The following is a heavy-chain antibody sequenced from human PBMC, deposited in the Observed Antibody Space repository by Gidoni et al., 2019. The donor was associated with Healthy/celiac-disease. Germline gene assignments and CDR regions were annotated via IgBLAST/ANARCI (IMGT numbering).Heavy chain of an antibody. V-gene: IGHV3-21*01. Sequence: EVQLVESGGGLVKPGGSLRLSCAASGFNFGSYRMNWVRQAPGKGLECVSSSSSSSSYIYYADSVKGRFTISRDNAKNSLYLQMNSLRAEDTAVYYCARAKGESYYGSGSYYPGDYWGQGTLVTVSS. D-gene: IGHD3-10*01. CDR1: GFNFGSYR. CDR2: SSSSSSYI. J-gene: IGHJ4*02. CDR3: ARAKGESYYGSGSYYPGDY.